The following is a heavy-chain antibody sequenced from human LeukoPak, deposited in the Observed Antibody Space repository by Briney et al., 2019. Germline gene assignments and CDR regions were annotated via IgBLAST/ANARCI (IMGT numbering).Heavy chain of an antibody. J-gene: IGHJ6*03. CDR1: GGSISSYY. CDR2: IYYSGST. D-gene: IGHD3-3*02. Sequence: SETLSLTCTVSGGSISSYYWNWIRQPPGKGLEWIGYIYYSGSTNYNPSLKSRVTISVDTSKNQFSLKLISVTAADTAVYYCARGHFSTGFGYYYYYMDVWGKGTTVTISS. V-gene: IGHV4-59*01. CDR3: ARGHFSTGFGYYYYYMDV.